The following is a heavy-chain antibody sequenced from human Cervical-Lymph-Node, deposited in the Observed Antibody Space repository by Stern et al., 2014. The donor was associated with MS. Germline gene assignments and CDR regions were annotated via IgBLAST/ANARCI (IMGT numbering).Heavy chain of an antibody. CDR2: ISYDGRNK. CDR1: GFTFNNYN. CDR3: ARVRIRGYWYGMDV. V-gene: IGHV3-30*04. D-gene: IGHD3-3*02. J-gene: IGHJ6*02. Sequence: VQLVQSGGGVVQPGRSLRLSCAASGFTFNNYNMHWVRQAQGKGLEWVAVISYDGRNKYYADSVKGRFTISRDNSANTLSLQMNSLRAEDTALYYCARVRIRGYWYGMDVWGQGTTVSVSS.